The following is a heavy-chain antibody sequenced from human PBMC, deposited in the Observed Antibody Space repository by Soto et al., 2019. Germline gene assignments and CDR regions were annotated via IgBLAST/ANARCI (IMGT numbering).Heavy chain of an antibody. V-gene: IGHV1-18*01. CDR1: GYTFTSYG. D-gene: IGHD4-17*01. CDR3: ARGTTVETGSY. CDR2: ISAYNGNT. J-gene: IGHJ4*02. Sequence: QVQLVQSGAEVKKPGASVKVSCKASGYTFTSYGISWVRQAPGQGLEWMGWISAYNGNTNYAQKLQGRGTMATATSTSTANMELRSLRPDDTAGYYCARGTTVETGSYWGQGTLVTVAS.